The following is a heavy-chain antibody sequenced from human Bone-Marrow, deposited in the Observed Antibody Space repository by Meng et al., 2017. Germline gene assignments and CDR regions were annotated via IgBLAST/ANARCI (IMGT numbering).Heavy chain of an antibody. CDR1: GGSISAYY. Sequence: GPLRLSCTVSGGSISAYYWIWIRQPPGKGLEYIGNIHYTGSANYNPSLEGRVTISLDTSKNQFSLKVNSVTAADTAVYYCARSHGVYWGRGTLVTVSS. V-gene: IGHV4-59*01. CDR3: ARSHGVY. J-gene: IGHJ4*02. CDR2: IHYTGSA. D-gene: IGHD2-8*01.